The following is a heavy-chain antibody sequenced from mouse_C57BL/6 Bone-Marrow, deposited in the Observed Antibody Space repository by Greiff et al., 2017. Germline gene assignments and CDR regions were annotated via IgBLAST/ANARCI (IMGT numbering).Heavy chain of an antibody. CDR2: ISDGGSYT. J-gene: IGHJ2*01. CDR1: GFTFSSYA. CDR3: ARELAYFDY. D-gene: IGHD4-1*01. V-gene: IGHV5-4*01. Sequence: EVKLMESGGGLVKPGGSLKLSCAASGFTFSSYAMSWVRQTPEKRLEWVATISDGGSYTYYPDNVKGRFTISRDNAKNNLYLQMSHLKSEDTAMYYCARELAYFDYWGQGTTLTVSS.